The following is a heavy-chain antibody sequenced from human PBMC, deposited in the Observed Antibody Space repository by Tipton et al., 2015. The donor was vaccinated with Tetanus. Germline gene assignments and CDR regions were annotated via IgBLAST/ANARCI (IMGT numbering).Heavy chain of an antibody. CDR2: FFYSGST. CDR1: GGSVSSGSYY. CDR3: ARGTDAYKCGNY. V-gene: IGHV4-61*01. J-gene: IGHJ4*01. Sequence: TLSLTCTVSGGSVSSGSYYWSWIRQPPGKGLEWIGYFFYSGSTNYNPSLKSRVIISADTSKNQFSLKLNSVTAADSALYFCARGTDAYKCGNYWGQGTLVTVSS. D-gene: IGHD5-24*01.